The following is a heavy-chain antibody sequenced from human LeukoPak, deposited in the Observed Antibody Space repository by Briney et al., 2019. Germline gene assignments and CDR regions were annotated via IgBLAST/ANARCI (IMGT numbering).Heavy chain of an antibody. D-gene: IGHD5-12*01. CDR1: GYTFTSYY. V-gene: IGHV1-46*01. J-gene: IGHJ4*02. Sequence: GASVKVSCKASGYTFTSYYMHWVRQAPGQGLEWMGIINPSGGSTSYAQKFQGRVTMTRDTSTSTVYMELSSLRSEDTAVYYYARDWGDYDYLDYWGQGALVTVSS. CDR3: ARDWGDYDYLDY. CDR2: INPSGGST.